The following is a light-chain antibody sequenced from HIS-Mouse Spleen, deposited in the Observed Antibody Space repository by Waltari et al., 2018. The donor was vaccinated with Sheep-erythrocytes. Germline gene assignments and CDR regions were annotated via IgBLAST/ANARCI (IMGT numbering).Light chain of an antibody. CDR1: KLGDKY. V-gene: IGLV3-1*01. CDR3: QAWDSSTAWNVV. CDR2: QDS. Sequence: SYELTQPPSVSVSPAQPATIPCSGVKLGDKYACWYQQKPGQSPVLVIYQDSKRPSGIPERFSGSNSGNTATLTISGTQAMDEADYYCQAWDSSTAWNVVFGGGTKLTVL. J-gene: IGLJ2*01.